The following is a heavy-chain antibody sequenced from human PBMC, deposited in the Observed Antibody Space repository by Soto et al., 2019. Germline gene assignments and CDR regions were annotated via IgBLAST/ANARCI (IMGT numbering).Heavy chain of an antibody. D-gene: IGHD4-17*01. V-gene: IGHV3-33*01. CDR1: GFTFSNYV. CDR3: AREPNNGEYLPPLEY. CDR2: IWSDGTNE. J-gene: IGHJ4*01. Sequence: QVHLVESEGCVVQPGRSLRLSCAASGFTFSNYVMHWVRQPPVNGLEWVAVIWSDGTNEFYADSVKGRFIISSDNSNNTVYLQRNSLRAEDTAVYYCAREPNNGEYLPPLEYWGHGTLVTVSS.